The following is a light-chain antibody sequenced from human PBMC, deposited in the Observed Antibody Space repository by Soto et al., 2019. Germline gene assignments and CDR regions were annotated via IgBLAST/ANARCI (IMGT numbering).Light chain of an antibody. CDR2: DAS. Sequence: EIVLTQSPATLTVSPGERVTLSCRASESVDINLAWYQQKPGQAPRLLIFDASTRATGIPARFSGSGSGTEFTLTISGLQSEDFAIYYCQQYNKWPLITFGQGTRLEIK. CDR3: QQYNKWPLIT. J-gene: IGKJ5*01. V-gene: IGKV3-15*01. CDR1: ESVDIN.